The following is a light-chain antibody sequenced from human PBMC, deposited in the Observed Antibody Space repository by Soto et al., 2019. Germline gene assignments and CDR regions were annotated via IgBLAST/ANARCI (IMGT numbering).Light chain of an antibody. CDR2: TTS. CDR3: QHYRYYLWS. J-gene: IGKJ1*01. CDR1: QTIYTW. Sequence: DIQLTQSPSTLSASVGDSVTITCRASQTIYTWLAWYQQKPGKAPKLLIYTTSNLQSGVPSRFTGSGSGTEFNLPINNLQPEDFATYYCQHYRYYLWSFGQGTKVGI. V-gene: IGKV1-5*03.